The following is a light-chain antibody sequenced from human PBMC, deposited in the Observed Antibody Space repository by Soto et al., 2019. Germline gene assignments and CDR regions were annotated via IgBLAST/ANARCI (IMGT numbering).Light chain of an antibody. CDR3: QHYSSELLP. CDR1: QRISGSN. J-gene: IGKJ4*01. CDR2: GAS. V-gene: IGKV3-20*01. Sequence: LSNSLVTVSLSTGERATLSCRASQRISGSNLGWYQQRPGQAPSLLIYGASKRTSGVPDRFSGSGSGTGFTLTINRLEPEDFAVYYCQHYSSELLPFGGGTKVDNK.